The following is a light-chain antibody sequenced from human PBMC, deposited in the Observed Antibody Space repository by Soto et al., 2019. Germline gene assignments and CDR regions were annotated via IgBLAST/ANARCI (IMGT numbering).Light chain of an antibody. V-gene: IGLV2-14*01. Sequence: QSALTQPASVSGSPGQSITISCTGTSSDVGGYNYVSWYQQHPGKAPKLMIYDVSNRPSGVSNRFSGSKSGNTASLTNSGLQAEDEADYYCSSYTSSSTPSVVFGGGTKLTVL. CDR2: DVS. CDR3: SSYTSSSTPSVV. CDR1: SSDVGGYNY. J-gene: IGLJ2*01.